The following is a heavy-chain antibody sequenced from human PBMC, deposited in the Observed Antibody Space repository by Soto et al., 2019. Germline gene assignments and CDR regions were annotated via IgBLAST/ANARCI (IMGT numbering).Heavy chain of an antibody. V-gene: IGHV1-69*14. CDR1: GATFSSYA. J-gene: IGHJ4*02. CDR2: IVPTVDTS. CDR3: VRGVAIPGYPAN. Sequence: QVQLVQSGAEVRQPASSVKVSCKTSGATFSSYAITWVRQAPGQGLEWMGGIVPTVDTSTYAQKFQGRVTITADKFTHTGYMELSSLRSEDTAVFYCVRGVAIPGYPANWGQGTLVTVSS. D-gene: IGHD5-12*01.